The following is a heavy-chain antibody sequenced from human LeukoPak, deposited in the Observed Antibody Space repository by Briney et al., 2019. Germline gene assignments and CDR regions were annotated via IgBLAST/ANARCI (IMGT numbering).Heavy chain of an antibody. D-gene: IGHD3-3*01. Sequence: GESLKISCKGSGYSFPSYWIGWVRQMPGKGLEWMGIIYPGDSDTRYSPSFQGQVTISADKSISTAYLQWSSLKASDTAMYYCARLTPHLEWFYYFDYWGQGTMVTVSS. V-gene: IGHV5-51*01. CDR3: ARLTPHLEWFYYFDY. J-gene: IGHJ4*02. CDR1: GYSFPSYW. CDR2: IYPGDSDT.